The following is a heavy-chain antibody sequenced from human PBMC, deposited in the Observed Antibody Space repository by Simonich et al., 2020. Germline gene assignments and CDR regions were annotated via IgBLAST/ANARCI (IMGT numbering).Heavy chain of an antibody. D-gene: IGHD1-1*01. CDR3: ARDPGLTGTTSWFDP. V-gene: IGHV4-34*01. CDR2: IYHRGST. J-gene: IGHJ5*02. CDR1: GGSFSGYY. Sequence: QVQLQQWGAGLLKPSETLSLTCAVYGGSFSGYYWSWIRQPPGKGLEWIGSIYHRGSTCYTPSLKGRVTISVDTSKNQFSLKLSSVTAADTAVYDCARDPGLTGTTSWFDPWGQGTLVTVSS.